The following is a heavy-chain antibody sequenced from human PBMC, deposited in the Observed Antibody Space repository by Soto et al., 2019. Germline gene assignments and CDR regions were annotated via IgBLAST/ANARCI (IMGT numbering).Heavy chain of an antibody. D-gene: IGHD5-18*01. CDR2: ISYDGSNK. Sequence: QVQLVESGGGVVQPGRSLRLSCAASGFTFSSYGMHWVRQAPGKGLEWVAVISYDGSNKYYADSVKGRFTISRDNSKNTLYLQMNSLRAEDTAVYYCAKDPNSGYSYGDWRYFDLWGRGTLVTVSS. J-gene: IGHJ2*01. V-gene: IGHV3-30*18. CDR1: GFTFSSYG. CDR3: AKDPNSGYSYGDWRYFDL.